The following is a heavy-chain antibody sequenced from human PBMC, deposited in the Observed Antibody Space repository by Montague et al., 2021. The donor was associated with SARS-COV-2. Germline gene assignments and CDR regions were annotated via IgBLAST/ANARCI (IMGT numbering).Heavy chain of an antibody. Sequence: SETLSLTCAVSGGSVSDTVYYWGWVRRPPGKGLEWLGTTVQSGNSFSKPSLKSRLSIFVHASMNEVSLSLASVTAADTAIYYCVRWPPARGGFDKWGQGALVTVSS. V-gene: IGHV4-39*01. CDR3: VRWPPARGGFDK. CDR2: TVQSGNS. J-gene: IGHJ4*02. CDR1: GGSVSDTVYY. D-gene: IGHD3-10*01.